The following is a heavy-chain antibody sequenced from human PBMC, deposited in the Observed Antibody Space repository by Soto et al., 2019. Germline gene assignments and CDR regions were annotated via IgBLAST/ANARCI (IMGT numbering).Heavy chain of an antibody. Sequence: EVQLVESGGGLVQPGESLRLSCAASGFTFSSYSMNWVRQAPGKGPEWVAYISSSSRTVYYADSVKGRFTISRDNANSSLRLQMNSLRTEDTAMYFCERGMIIPIAGLLGYWGQGALVTVSS. CDR2: ISSSSRTV. CDR1: GFTFSSYS. D-gene: IGHD3-16*01. CDR3: ERGMIIPIAGLLGY. J-gene: IGHJ4*02. V-gene: IGHV3-48*01.